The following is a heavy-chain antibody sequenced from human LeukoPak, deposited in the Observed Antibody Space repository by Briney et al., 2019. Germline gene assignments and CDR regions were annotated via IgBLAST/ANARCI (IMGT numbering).Heavy chain of an antibody. CDR3: ARARKYSSSTSCHYYGMDV. CDR2: IYYSGST. Sequence: SETLSLTCTVSGGSISSYYWSWIRQPPGKGLEWIGYIYYSGSTNYNPSLKRRVTISVDTSKNQFSLKLSSVTAADTAVYYCARARKYSSSTSCHYYGMDVWGQGTTVTASS. CDR1: GGSISSYY. V-gene: IGHV4-59*01. D-gene: IGHD2-2*01. J-gene: IGHJ6*02.